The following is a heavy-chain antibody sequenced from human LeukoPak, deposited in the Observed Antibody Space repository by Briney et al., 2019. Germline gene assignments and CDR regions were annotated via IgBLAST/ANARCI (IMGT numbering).Heavy chain of an antibody. V-gene: IGHV3-30*18. J-gene: IGHJ3*02. D-gene: IGHD5-18*01. CDR1: GFTFSSYG. CDR3: AKLWLWGSDAFDI. CDR2: ISYDGSNK. Sequence: PGRSLRLSCAASGFTFSSYGMHWVRQAPGKGLECVAVISYDGSNKYYADSVKGRFTISRDNSKNTLYLQMNSLRAEDTAVYYCAKLWLWGSDAFDIWGQGTMVTVSS.